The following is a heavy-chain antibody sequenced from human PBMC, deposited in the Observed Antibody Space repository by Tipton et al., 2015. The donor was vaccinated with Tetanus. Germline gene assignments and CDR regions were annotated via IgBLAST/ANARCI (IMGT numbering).Heavy chain of an antibody. Sequence: SLRLSCAASGFTFSSYWMSWVRQAPGKGLEWVANIKQDGSEKNYVDPVKGRFTISRDYSKNTVFLDMSNLRAEDTALYYCAKDFEWSFDYWGQGTRVTVSS. D-gene: IGHD3-3*01. V-gene: IGHV3-7*01. J-gene: IGHJ4*02. CDR2: IKQDGSEK. CDR3: AKDFEWSFDY. CDR1: GFTFSSYW.